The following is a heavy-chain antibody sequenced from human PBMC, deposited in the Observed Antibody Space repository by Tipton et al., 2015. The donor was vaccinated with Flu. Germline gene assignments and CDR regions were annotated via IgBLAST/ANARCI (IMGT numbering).Heavy chain of an antibody. CDR3: ARRLLLGYCSSTSCLGY. V-gene: IGHV1-8*01. Sequence: QLVQSGAEVKKPGASVKVSCKASGYTFTSYDINWVRQATGQGLEWMGWMNPNSGNTGYAQKFQGRVTMTRNTSISTAYPELSSLRFEDTAVYFCARRLLLGYCSSTSCLGYWGQGTLVTVPS. CDR2: MNPNSGNT. D-gene: IGHD2-2*01. J-gene: IGHJ4*02. CDR1: GYTFTSYD.